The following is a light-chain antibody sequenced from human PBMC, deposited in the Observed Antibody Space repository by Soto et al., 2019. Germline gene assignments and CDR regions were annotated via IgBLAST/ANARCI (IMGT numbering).Light chain of an antibody. V-gene: IGLV1-47*02. CDR1: SSNIGGNY. J-gene: IGLJ3*02. CDR3: ASWDDSLSGVV. CDR2: GNT. Sequence: QAVVNQPPSASGTPGQRLIISCSGSSSNIGGNYVFWYQQLPGTAPKLLIFGNTKRPSGVPDRFSGSKSGTSASLAISGLRSEDEADYYCASWDDSLSGVVFGGGTKVTVL.